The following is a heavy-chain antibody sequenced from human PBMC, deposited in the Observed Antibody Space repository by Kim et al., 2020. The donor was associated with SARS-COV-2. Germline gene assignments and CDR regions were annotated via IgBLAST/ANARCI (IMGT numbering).Heavy chain of an antibody. D-gene: IGHD3-10*01. CDR2: INGSGTT. Sequence: SETLSLTCAVNGDPFSGYFWSWIRQSPGKGLEWVWEINGSGTTAYNPSLVSRVTMSAERMKKHSSLILISMTAADTTVDYCARGDNYYGTWSTAYCDWG. CDR1: GDPFSGYF. CDR3: ARGDNYYGTWSTAYCD. J-gene: IGHJ1*01. V-gene: IGHV4-34*01.